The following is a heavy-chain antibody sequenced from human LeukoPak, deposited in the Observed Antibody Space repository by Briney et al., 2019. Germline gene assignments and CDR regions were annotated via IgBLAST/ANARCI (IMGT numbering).Heavy chain of an antibody. CDR1: GGTFSSHA. CDR2: IIPIFGTA. V-gene: IGHV1-69*13. Sequence: SVKVSCKASGGTFSSHAISWVRQAPGQGLEWMGGIIPIFGTANYAQKFQGRVTITADESTSTVYMELSTLRSEDTAVYYCAATMKIHGDFWSGYPNFDYWGQGTLVTVSS. J-gene: IGHJ4*02. CDR3: AATMKIHGDFWSGYPNFDY. D-gene: IGHD3-3*01.